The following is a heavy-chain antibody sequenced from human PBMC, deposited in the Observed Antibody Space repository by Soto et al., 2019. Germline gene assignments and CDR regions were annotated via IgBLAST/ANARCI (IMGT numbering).Heavy chain of an antibody. J-gene: IGHJ6*02. Sequence: QVQLVQSGAEVKKPGSSVKVSCKASGGTFSSYAISWVRQAPGQGLEWMGGIIPIFGTANYAQKFQDRVTITADESTSTAYMELSSLRSEDTAVYYCARDRRYGDYDYYGMDVWGQGTTVTVSS. CDR1: GGTFSSYA. V-gene: IGHV1-69*01. CDR3: ARDRRYGDYDYYGMDV. CDR2: IIPIFGTA. D-gene: IGHD4-17*01.